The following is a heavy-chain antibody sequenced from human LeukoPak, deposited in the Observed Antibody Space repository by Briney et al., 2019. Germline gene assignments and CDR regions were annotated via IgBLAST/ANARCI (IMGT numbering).Heavy chain of an antibody. CDR3: ARGYSSGWFPSDY. J-gene: IGHJ4*02. D-gene: IGHD6-19*01. V-gene: IGHV1-69*04. CDR1: GGTFSSYA. Sequence: SVKVSCKASGGTFSSYAISWVRQAPGQGLEWMGRIIPILGIANYAQKFQGRVTITADKSTSTAYMELSSLRSEDTAVYYCARGYSSGWFPSDYWGQGTLVTVSS. CDR2: IIPILGIA.